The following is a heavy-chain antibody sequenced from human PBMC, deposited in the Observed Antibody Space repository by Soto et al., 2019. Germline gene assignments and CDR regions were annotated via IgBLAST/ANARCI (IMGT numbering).Heavy chain of an antibody. J-gene: IGHJ4*02. V-gene: IGHV3-7*05. CDR3: ARDQLVRGVIDY. Sequence: PGESLRLSCGASGFILSSYWMSWVRQAPGKGLEWVANIKQDGSEKYYVDSVKGRFTISRDNAKNSLYLQMHSLRAEDTALYYCARDQLVRGVIDYWGQGPLVTVSS. CDR1: GFILSSYW. CDR2: IKQDGSEK. D-gene: IGHD3-10*01.